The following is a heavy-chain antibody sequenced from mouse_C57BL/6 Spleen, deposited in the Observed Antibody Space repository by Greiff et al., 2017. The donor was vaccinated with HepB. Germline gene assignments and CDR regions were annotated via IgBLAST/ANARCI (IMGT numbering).Heavy chain of an antibody. V-gene: IGHV1-66*01. CDR3: ARGLRLHFDY. J-gene: IGHJ2*01. CDR1: GYSFTSYY. CDR2: IYPGSGNT. D-gene: IGHD3-2*02. Sequence: QVQLQQSGPELVKPGASVKISCKASGYSFTSYYIHWVKQRPGQGLEWIGWIYPGSGNTKYNEKFKGKATLTADTSSSTAYMQLSSLTSEDSAVYYCARGLRLHFDYWGQGTTLTVSS.